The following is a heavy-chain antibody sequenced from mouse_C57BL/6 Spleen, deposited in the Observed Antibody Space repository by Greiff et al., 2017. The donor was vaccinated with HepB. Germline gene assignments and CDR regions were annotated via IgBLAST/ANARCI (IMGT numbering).Heavy chain of an antibody. D-gene: IGHD1-1*01. J-gene: IGHJ3*01. Sequence: EVQLQQSGPELVKPGASVKMSCKASGYTFTDYNMHWVKQSHGKSLEWIGYINPNNGGTSYNQKFKGKATLTVNKSSSTAYMELRSLTSEDSAVYDCARVVLRSPWFAYWGQGTLVTVSA. CDR1: GYTFTDYN. V-gene: IGHV1-22*01. CDR2: INPNNGGT. CDR3: ARVVLRSPWFAY.